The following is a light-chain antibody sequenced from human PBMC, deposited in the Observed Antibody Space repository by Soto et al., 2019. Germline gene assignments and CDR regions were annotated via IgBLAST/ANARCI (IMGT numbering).Light chain of an antibody. Sequence: EIVLTQSPGTLSLSPGERATLSCRASQSVSSNYLAWYQQKPGQAPSLLVYGASTRASGIPDRFSGSGSGTEFTLTISSLQSEDFAVYYCQEYSKWPSRTFGPGTKVDNK. CDR1: QSVSSN. V-gene: IGKV3-15*01. CDR2: GAS. J-gene: IGKJ1*01. CDR3: QEYSKWPSRT.